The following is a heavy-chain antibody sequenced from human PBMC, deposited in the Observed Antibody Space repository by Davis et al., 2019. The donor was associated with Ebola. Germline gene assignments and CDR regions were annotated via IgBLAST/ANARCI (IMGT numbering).Heavy chain of an antibody. CDR3: AKGTIAARLVY. CDR1: GFTFSSYW. V-gene: IGHV3-7*03. J-gene: IGHJ4*02. Sequence: GESLKISCAASGFTFSSYWMSWVRQAPGKGLEWVANIKQDGSEKYYVDSVKGRFTISRDNAKNSLYLQMNSLRAEDTAVYYCAKGTIAARLVYWGQGTLVTVSS. D-gene: IGHD6-6*01. CDR2: IKQDGSEK.